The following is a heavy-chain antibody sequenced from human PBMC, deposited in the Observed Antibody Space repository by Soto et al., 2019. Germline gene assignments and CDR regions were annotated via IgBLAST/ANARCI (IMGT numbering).Heavy chain of an antibody. D-gene: IGHD6-19*01. Sequence: QVQLQESGPGLVKPSETLSVTCTVSGGSVTGFYWSWIRQPPGKGLEWIGYIFHSGSSNYNPSLKGRGTISFDTSKSQISLRLTSVTAADTAVYYCARAPGLGVAHIAYCGQGTLVPVSS. J-gene: IGHJ4*02. V-gene: IGHV4-59*02. CDR2: IFHSGSS. CDR1: GGSVTGFY. CDR3: ARAPGLGVAHIAY.